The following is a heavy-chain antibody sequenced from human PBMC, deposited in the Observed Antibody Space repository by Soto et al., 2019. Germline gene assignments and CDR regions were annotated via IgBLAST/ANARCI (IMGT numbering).Heavy chain of an antibody. CDR3: ASCRLRYFDSPDAFDI. D-gene: IGHD3-9*01. CDR1: GFTVSSNY. V-gene: IGHV3-66*01. J-gene: IGHJ3*02. Sequence: PGGSLRLSCAASGFTVSSNYMSWVRQAPGKGLEWVSVIYSGGSTYYADSVKGRFTTSRDNSKNTLYLQMNSLRAEDTAVYYCASCRLRYFDSPDAFDIWGQGTMVTVSS. CDR2: IYSGGST.